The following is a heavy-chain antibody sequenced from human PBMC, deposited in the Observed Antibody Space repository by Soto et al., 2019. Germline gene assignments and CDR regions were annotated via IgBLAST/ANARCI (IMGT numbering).Heavy chain of an antibody. CDR2: IYYSGST. Sequence: PSETLSLTCTVSGGSISSGNYYWSWIRQPPGKGLEWIGYIYYSGSTYYNSSLESRVTISVDTSKNQFSLKLSSVTAADTAVYYGATTARRAANFASWGKGPLVPVSP. CDR3: ATTARRAANFAS. D-gene: IGHD5-18*01. J-gene: IGHJ4*02. V-gene: IGHV4-30-4*02. CDR1: GGSISSGNYY.